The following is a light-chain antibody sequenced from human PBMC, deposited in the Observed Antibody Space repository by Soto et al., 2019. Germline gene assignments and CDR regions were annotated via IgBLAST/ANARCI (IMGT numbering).Light chain of an antibody. V-gene: IGKV3-20*01. CDR1: QSIVRNS. J-gene: IGKJ4*01. Sequence: VLTQSPGTLSLSPGERATLSCRASQSIVRNSLAWYQQKPGQAPRLLIYVASTRATGFPDRFSGSGSGTDFTLSLSRLEPEDFAVYYCQQYGRSPLTFGGGTNVEIK. CDR2: VAS. CDR3: QQYGRSPLT.